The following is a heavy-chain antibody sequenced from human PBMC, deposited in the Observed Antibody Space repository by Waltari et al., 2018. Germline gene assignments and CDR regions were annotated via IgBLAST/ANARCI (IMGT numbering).Heavy chain of an antibody. CDR2: INHSGST. V-gene: IGHV4-34*01. CDR1: GGSFSGYY. CDR3: ARVMYYDFWSGYYRAFDI. J-gene: IGHJ3*02. D-gene: IGHD3-3*01. Sequence: QVQLQQWGAGLLKPSETLSLTCAVYGGSFSGYYWSWIRQPPGKGLEWIGEINHSGSTNYNPSLRSLVTISVDTSKNQFSLKLSSVTAADTAVYYCARVMYYDFWSGYYRAFDIWGQGTMVTVSS.